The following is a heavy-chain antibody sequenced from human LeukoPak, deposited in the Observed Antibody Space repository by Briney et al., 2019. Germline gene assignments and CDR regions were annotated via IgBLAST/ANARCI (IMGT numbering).Heavy chain of an antibody. CDR1: SGSISSYY. J-gene: IGHJ4*02. V-gene: IGHV4-59*01. Sequence: SETLSLTCTVSSGSISSYYWSWIRQPPGKGLEWIGYIYYSGSTNYNPSLKSRVAISVDTSKNQSSLKLSSVTAADTAVYYCARSGYRGSYSWGQGTLVTVSS. D-gene: IGHD1-26*01. CDR3: ARSGYRGSYS. CDR2: IYYSGST.